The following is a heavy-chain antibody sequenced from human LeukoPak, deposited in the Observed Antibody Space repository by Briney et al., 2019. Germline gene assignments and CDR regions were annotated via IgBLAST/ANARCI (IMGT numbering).Heavy chain of an antibody. CDR3: ARDFMATITDY. Sequence: GGSLRLSCAASGFTVSDNYMSWVRQAPGKGLEWVSVIYSGGSTYYADSVKGRFTISRDNSKNTLYLQMNSLRAEDTAVYYCARDFMATITDYWGQGTLVTVSS. D-gene: IGHD5-24*01. V-gene: IGHV3-66*01. CDR2: IYSGGST. CDR1: GFTVSDNY. J-gene: IGHJ4*02.